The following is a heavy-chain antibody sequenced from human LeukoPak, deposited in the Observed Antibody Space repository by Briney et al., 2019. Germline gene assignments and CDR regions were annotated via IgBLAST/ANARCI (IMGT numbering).Heavy chain of an antibody. V-gene: IGHV3-11*01. D-gene: IGHD3-3*01. CDR3: ARDDDSDYYYYGMDV. Sequence: GSLRLSCAASGFTFSDYYMSWIRQAPGKGLEWVSYISSSGSTIYYADSVKGRFTISRDNAKNSLYLQMNSLRAEDTAVYYCARDDDSDYYYYGMDVWGQGTTVTVSS. CDR1: GFTFSDYY. CDR2: ISSSGSTI. J-gene: IGHJ6*02.